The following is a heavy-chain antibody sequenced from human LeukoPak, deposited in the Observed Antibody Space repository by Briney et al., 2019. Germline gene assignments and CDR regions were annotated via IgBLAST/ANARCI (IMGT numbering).Heavy chain of an antibody. CDR1: GFTFSSYA. CDR2: ISGSGGST. CDR3: AKDRTLLIYCSSTSCSDY. Sequence: PGGSLRLFCAASGFTFSSYAMSWVRQAPGKGLEWVSAISGSGGSTYYADSVKGRFTISRDNSKNTLYLQMNSLRAEDTAVYYCAKDRTLLIYCSSTSCSDYWGQGTLVTVSS. J-gene: IGHJ4*02. D-gene: IGHD2-2*01. V-gene: IGHV3-23*01.